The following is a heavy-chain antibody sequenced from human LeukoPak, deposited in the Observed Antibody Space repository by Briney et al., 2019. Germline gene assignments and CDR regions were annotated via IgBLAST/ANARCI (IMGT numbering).Heavy chain of an antibody. CDR3: ARDCGGDCYSAGDYFDY. J-gene: IGHJ4*02. D-gene: IGHD2-21*01. V-gene: IGHV4-30-4*08. CDR2: IYYSGST. CDR1: GGSISSGDYY. Sequence: SETLSLTCTVSGGSISSGDYYWSWIRQPPGKGLEWIGYIYYSGSTYYNPSLKRRVTISVDTSKNQFSLKLSSVTAADTAVYYCARDCGGDCYSAGDYFDYWGQGTLVTVSS.